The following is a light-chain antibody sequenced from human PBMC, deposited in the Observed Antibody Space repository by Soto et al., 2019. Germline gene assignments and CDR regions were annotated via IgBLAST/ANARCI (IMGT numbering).Light chain of an antibody. Sequence: IQLTQSPSSLSASVGDTVTITCRSSQSINNYLNWYQQKPGKAPKLLIVAASTLQSGVPSRFSGSGSGTEFTLTISSLQSEDFAVYYCQQYNNWPWTFGQGTKV. J-gene: IGKJ1*01. CDR3: QQYNNWPWT. V-gene: IGKV1-39*01. CDR1: QSINNY. CDR2: AAS.